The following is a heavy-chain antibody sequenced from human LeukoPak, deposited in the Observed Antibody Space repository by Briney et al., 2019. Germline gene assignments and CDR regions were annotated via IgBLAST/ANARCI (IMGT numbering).Heavy chain of an antibody. Sequence: GASVKVSCKVSGYTHTELSMHWVRQAPGKGLEWMGGFDPEDGETIYAQKFQGRVTMTEDTSTDTAYMELSSLRSEDTAVYYCATDRPYYGSGSYYMTHWGQGTLVTVSS. J-gene: IGHJ4*02. CDR3: ATDRPYYGSGSYYMTH. V-gene: IGHV1-24*01. CDR2: FDPEDGET. CDR1: GYTHTELS. D-gene: IGHD3-10*01.